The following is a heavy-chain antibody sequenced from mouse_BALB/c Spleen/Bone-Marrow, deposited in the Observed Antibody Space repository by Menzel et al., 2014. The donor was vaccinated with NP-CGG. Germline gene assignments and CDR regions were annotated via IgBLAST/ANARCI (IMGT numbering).Heavy chain of an antibody. V-gene: IGHV14-3*02. Sequence: VQLQQPGAELVKPGASVKLSCTASGFNIKDTYMHWVKQRPEQGLEWIGRIDPANGNTKYDPKFQGKATITADTSSNTAYLQLSSLTSEDTAVYYCARGGSSYGWYFDVWGAGTTVTVSP. CDR1: GFNIKDTY. CDR3: ARGGSSYGWYFDV. CDR2: IDPANGNT. J-gene: IGHJ1*01. D-gene: IGHD1-1*01.